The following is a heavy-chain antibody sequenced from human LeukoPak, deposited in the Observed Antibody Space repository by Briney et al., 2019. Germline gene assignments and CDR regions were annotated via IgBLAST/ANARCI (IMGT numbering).Heavy chain of an antibody. CDR3: ARSAAGGAFDI. Sequence: GSSVKVSCKASGGTFSSYAISWVRQAPGQGLEWMGRIIPILGIANYAQKFQGRVTITADKSTSTAYMALSSLRSEDTAVYYCARSAAGGAFDIWGQGTMVTVSS. CDR1: GGTFSSYA. CDR2: IIPILGIA. V-gene: IGHV1-69*04. J-gene: IGHJ3*02. D-gene: IGHD3-10*01.